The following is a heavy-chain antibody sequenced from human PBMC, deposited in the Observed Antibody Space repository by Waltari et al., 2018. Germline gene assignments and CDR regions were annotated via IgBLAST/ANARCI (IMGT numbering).Heavy chain of an antibody. CDR3: ARDQIEGSSTSL. J-gene: IGHJ4*02. CDR2: ISSSSSYI. V-gene: IGHV3-21*01. CDR1: GFTFSSYS. D-gene: IGHD2-2*01. Sequence: VQLVQSGAEVKKPGASVKVSCKASGFTFSSYSMNWVRQAPGKGLEWVSSISSSSSYIYYADSVKGRFTISRDNAKNSLYLQMNSLRAEDTAVYYCARDQIEGSSTSLWGQGTLVTVSS.